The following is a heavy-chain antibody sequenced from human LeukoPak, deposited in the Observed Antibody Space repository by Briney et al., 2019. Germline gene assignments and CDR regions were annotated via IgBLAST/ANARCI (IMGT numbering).Heavy chain of an antibody. V-gene: IGHV4-30-4*08. CDR2: IYYSGST. CDR1: GGSISSGDYY. CDR3: ARELRYCSGGSCYDYYYYYYMDV. Sequence: SETLSPTCTVSGGSISSGDYYWSWIRQPPGKGLEWIGYIYYSGSTYYNPSLKSRVTISVDTSKNQFSLKLSSVTAADTAVYYCARELRYCSGGSCYDYYYYYYMDVWGKGTTVTVSS. D-gene: IGHD2-15*01. J-gene: IGHJ6*03.